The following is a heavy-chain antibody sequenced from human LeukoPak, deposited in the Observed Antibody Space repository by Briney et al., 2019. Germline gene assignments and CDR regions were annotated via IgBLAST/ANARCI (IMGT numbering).Heavy chain of an antibody. CDR2: ISSTSTYT. J-gene: IGHJ4*02. CDR1: GFTFSDYY. V-gene: IGHV3-11*03. CDR3: ARREARIFDY. D-gene: IGHD1-26*01. Sequence: GGSLRLSCAVSGFTFSDYYMSWVRQAPGKGLDWVSYISSTSTYTNYADSVKGRFTISRDNAKNSLYLQMNSLRAEDTAVYYCARREARIFDYWGQGTLVTVSS.